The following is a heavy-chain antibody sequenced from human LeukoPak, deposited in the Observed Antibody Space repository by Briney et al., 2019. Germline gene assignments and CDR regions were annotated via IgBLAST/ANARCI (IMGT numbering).Heavy chain of an antibody. CDR1: GFTFSSYS. D-gene: IGHD1-26*01. CDR2: IISNGGST. Sequence: GGSLRLSCAASGFTFSSYSMHWVRQAPGKGLESVSAIISNGGSTYYANSVKGRFTISRDNSKNTLYLQMGSLRVEDMTVYYCARVRMGATVSDFYYYYMDVWGKGTTVTVSS. V-gene: IGHV3-64*01. CDR3: ARVRMGATVSDFYYYYMDV. J-gene: IGHJ6*03.